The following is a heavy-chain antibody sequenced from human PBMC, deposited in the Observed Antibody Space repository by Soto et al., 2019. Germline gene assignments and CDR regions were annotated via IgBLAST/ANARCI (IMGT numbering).Heavy chain of an antibody. CDR1: GGSVSSGSYY. CDR3: ARDRRNYYSGMDV. CDR2: IYYSGST. J-gene: IGHJ6*02. Sequence: SESLSLACTVSGGSVSSGSYYWSWIRQPPGKGLEWIGYIYYSGSTNYNPSLKSRVTISVDTSKNQFSLKLSSVTAADTAVYYCARDRRNYYSGMDVWGQGTMVTVSS. V-gene: IGHV4-61*01.